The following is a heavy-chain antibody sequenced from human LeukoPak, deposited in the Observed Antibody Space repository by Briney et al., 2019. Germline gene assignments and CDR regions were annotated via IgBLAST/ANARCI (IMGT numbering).Heavy chain of an antibody. D-gene: IGHD5-24*01. CDR2: IYYSGST. V-gene: IGHV4-39*01. J-gene: IGHJ4*02. Sequence: SETLSLTCTVSGGSISSSSYYWGWIRQPPGKGLEWIGSIYYSGSTYYNPSLESRVTISVDTSKNQFSLKLSSVTAADTAVYCCARGTPVEPFDYWGQGTLVTVSS. CDR1: GGSISSSSYY. CDR3: ARGTPVEPFDY.